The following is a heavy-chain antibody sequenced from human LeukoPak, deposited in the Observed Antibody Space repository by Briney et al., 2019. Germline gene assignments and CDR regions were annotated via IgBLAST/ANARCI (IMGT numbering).Heavy chain of an antibody. CDR1: GGSIRSSSYY. D-gene: IGHD6-19*01. V-gene: IGHV4-39*01. CDR3: ARHGGSPDWFDP. CDR2: IYYSGST. J-gene: IGHJ5*02. Sequence: SETLSLTCTVSGGSIRSSSYYWGWIRQPPGKGLEWIGNIYYSGSTYYNPPLKSRVTVSVDTSKNQFSLKLSSVTAADTAVYYCARHGGSPDWFDPWAQGTLVIVSS.